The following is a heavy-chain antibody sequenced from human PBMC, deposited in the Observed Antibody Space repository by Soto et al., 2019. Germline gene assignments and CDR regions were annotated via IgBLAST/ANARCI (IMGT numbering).Heavy chain of an antibody. Sequence: PWWSLRLSCSASVFTFSSYAMSWVRQAPGKGLEWVSAISGSGGSTYYADSVKGRFTISRDNSKNTLYLQMNSLRAEDTAVYYCAKERSYSVYWGQGTLVTVSS. CDR3: AKERSYSVY. V-gene: IGHV3-23*01. CDR1: VFTFSSYA. J-gene: IGHJ4*02. D-gene: IGHD3-16*01. CDR2: ISGSGGST.